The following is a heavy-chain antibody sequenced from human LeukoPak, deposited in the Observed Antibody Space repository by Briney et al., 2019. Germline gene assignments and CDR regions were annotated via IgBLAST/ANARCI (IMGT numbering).Heavy chain of an antibody. V-gene: IGHV3-9*01. CDR2: ISWNGGSI. CDR3: AELGITMIGGV. D-gene: IGHD3-10*02. CDR1: GFTFDDYA. Sequence: PGRSLRLSCAASGFTFDDYAMHWVRQAPGKGLEWVSGISWNGGSIAYADSVKGRFTISRDNAKNSLYLQMNSLRAEDTAVYYCAELGITMIGGVWGKGTTVTISS. J-gene: IGHJ6*04.